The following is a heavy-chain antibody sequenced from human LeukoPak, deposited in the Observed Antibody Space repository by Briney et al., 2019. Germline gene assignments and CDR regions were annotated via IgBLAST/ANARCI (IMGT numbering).Heavy chain of an antibody. CDR3: ATLPVVTSTYYFDY. D-gene: IGHD2-21*02. V-gene: IGHV3-23*01. CDR2: ISGSGGST. CDR1: GFTFSSYA. J-gene: IGHJ4*02. Sequence: GGSLRLSCAASGFTFSSYAMSWVRQAPGKGLEWVSAISGSGGSTYYADSVKGRFTISRDNSKNTLYLQMNSLRAEDTAVYYCATLPVVTSTYYFDYWGQGILVTVSS.